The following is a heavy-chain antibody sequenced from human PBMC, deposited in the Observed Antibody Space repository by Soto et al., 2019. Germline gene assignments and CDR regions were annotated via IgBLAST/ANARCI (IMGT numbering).Heavy chain of an antibody. CDR3: ARDCRDYYGSGSSNDAFDI. CDR2: IIPILGIA. J-gene: IGHJ3*02. Sequence: QVQLVQSGAEVKKPGSSVKVSCKASGGTFSSYTISWVRQAPGQGLEWMGRIIPILGIANYAQKSQGRVTITADKSTSTAYMELSSLRSEDTAVYYCARDCRDYYGSGSSNDAFDIWGQGTMVTVSS. D-gene: IGHD3-10*01. V-gene: IGHV1-69*08. CDR1: GGTFSSYT.